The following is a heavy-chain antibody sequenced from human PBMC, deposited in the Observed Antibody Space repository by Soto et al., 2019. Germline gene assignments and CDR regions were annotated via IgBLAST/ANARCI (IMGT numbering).Heavy chain of an antibody. J-gene: IGHJ4*02. Sequence: EVQLLESGGGLVQPGGSLRLSCVASGSTFSSYAMSWVRQAPGKGLEWVSAISGSGGSTYYADSVKGRFTISRDNSKNTLYLQMNSLRAEDTALYYCAKEEGGYPLGYWGQGTLVTVSS. CDR2: ISGSGGST. CDR1: GSTFSSYA. D-gene: IGHD3-22*01. V-gene: IGHV3-23*01. CDR3: AKEEGGYPLGY.